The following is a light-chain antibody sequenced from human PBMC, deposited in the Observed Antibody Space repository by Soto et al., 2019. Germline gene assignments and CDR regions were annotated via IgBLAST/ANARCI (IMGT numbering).Light chain of an antibody. CDR1: SSDVGGYNY. Sequence: QPVLTQPASVSGSPGQSITISCTGTSSDVGGYNYVSWYQRHPGKAPKLMIYDVSNRPSGVSNRFSGSKSGNTASLTISGLQPEDEADYYCSSYTTSNTRQIVFGTGTKLTVL. V-gene: IGLV2-14*03. CDR3: SSYTTSNTRQIV. CDR2: DVS. J-gene: IGLJ1*01.